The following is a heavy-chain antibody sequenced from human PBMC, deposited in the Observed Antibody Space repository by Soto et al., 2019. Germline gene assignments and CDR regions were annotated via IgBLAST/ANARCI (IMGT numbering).Heavy chain of an antibody. CDR2: IDYSGST. J-gene: IGHJ4*02. V-gene: IGHV4-39*01. CDR1: GDSISSSGYY. Sequence: LHMQESGPGPVKPSETLSLTCTVSGDSISSSGYYWAWIRQPPGKGLEWIGNIDYSGSTYYNTSFKRLVACSVDTSKNQLALKLSSVTAAETAVYYCARHVTVSGFEYYLDQWGSGTGVTFSS. D-gene: IGHD5-12*01. CDR3: ARHVTVSGFEYYLDQ.